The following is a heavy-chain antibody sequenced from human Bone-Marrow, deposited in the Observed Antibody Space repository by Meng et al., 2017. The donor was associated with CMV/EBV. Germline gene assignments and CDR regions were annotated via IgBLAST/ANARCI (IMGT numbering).Heavy chain of an antibody. V-gene: IGHV3-30*02. CDR1: GFTFSTHG. J-gene: IGHJ4*02. Sequence: GGSLRLSCAVSGFTFSTHGMYWVRQAPGKGLDWVAFIRYEGTTTYYADSVKGRFTISRDNAKNSLYLQMNSLRAEDTAVYYCARVGGSGSYDYWGQGTLVTVSS. D-gene: IGHD3-10*01. CDR2: IRYEGTTT. CDR3: ARVGGSGSYDY.